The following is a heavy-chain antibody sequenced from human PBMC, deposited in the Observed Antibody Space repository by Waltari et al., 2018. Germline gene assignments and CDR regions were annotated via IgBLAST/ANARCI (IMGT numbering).Heavy chain of an antibody. Sequence: VQLMQSGAEVQKPGPSGKVSCQASAGTFTSYTIRWVREAPGQGLGWMGRIRPILGIANYAQEFQCRVTITADKYTSTTYMELSRMRSGDTAVDYCACSSISSSWYLACDFWGQGTMVTVSS. D-gene: IGHD6-13*01. V-gene: IGHV1-69*02. CDR1: AGTFTSYT. J-gene: IGHJ3*01. CDR2: IRPILGIA. CDR3: ACSSISSSWYLACDF.